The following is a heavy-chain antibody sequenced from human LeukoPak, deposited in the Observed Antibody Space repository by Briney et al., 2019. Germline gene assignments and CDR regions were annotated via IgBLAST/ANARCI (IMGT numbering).Heavy chain of an antibody. D-gene: IGHD2-2*02. J-gene: IGHJ4*02. V-gene: IGHV1-18*01. CDR3: ARLLPRCCSSTSCYNDY. Sequence: GASVKVSCKASGYTFTSYGISWVRQAPGQGLEWMGWISAYNGNTNYAQKLQGRVTMTTDTSTSTAYMELRSLRSDDTAVYYCARLLPRCCSSTSCYNDYWGQGTLVTVSS. CDR2: ISAYNGNT. CDR1: GYTFTSYG.